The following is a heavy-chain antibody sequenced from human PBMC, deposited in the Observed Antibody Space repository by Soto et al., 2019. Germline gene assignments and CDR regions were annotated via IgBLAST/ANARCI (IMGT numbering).Heavy chain of an antibody. CDR1: GYIFVNYG. J-gene: IGHJ6*02. CDR2: ISPYSGNT. CDR3: AMVDNYGTPTPQYV. D-gene: IGHD5-12*01. Sequence: QVQLVQSGDEVRKPGSSVKVSCKASGYIFVNYGIAWVRQAPGQGLEWMGWISPYSGNTHYASKVQGRLTMTTDTSKSTDSMDLRSLTSDETAVYYGAMVDNYGTPTPQYVWGQGTTVTVSS. V-gene: IGHV1-18*01.